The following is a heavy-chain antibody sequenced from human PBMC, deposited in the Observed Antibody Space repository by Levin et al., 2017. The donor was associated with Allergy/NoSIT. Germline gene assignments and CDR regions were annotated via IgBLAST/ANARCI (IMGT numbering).Heavy chain of an antibody. J-gene: IGHJ6*02. D-gene: IGHD3-10*01. CDR2: ISYDGGSK. V-gene: IGHV3-30*18. CDR3: AKYRYSGSGSYSGRPMDV. CDR1: EFTFSSYG. Sequence: GGSLRLSCAASEFTFSSYGMHWVRQAPGEGLEWVAAISYDGGSKDYAASVKDRFTISRDNSKDTLYLQMNTLRVEDTAVYYCAKYRYSGSGSYSGRPMDVWGQGTTVTVSS.